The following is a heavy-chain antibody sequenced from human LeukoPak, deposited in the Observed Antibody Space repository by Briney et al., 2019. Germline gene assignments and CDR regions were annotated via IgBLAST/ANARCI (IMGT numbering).Heavy chain of an antibody. Sequence: GGSLRLSCAASGFTFTSYWIGWVRQMPGKGLEWMGIIYPGDSDTRYSPSFQGQVTISADKSISTAYLQWSSLKASDTAMYYCARTNGYGDYVLDYWGQGTLVTVSS. D-gene: IGHD4-17*01. CDR2: IYPGDSDT. V-gene: IGHV5-51*01. J-gene: IGHJ4*02. CDR3: ARTNGYGDYVLDY. CDR1: GFTFTSYW.